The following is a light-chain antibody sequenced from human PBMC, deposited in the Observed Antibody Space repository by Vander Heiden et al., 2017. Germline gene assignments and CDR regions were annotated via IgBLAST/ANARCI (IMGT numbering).Light chain of an antibody. J-gene: IGLJ2*01. Sequence: KFMLTQPHSVSESPGKTVTISCTGTSGTIASNQAHLYQHRPGTAHTTGILVYNLSPSAVPDRFSFSISSSSNSASLTISGLKTEDEADYYCHSYASSNLVVFGTGTKLTVL. V-gene: IGLV6-57*02. CDR3: HSYASSNLVV. CDR2: VYN. CDR1: SGTIASNQ.